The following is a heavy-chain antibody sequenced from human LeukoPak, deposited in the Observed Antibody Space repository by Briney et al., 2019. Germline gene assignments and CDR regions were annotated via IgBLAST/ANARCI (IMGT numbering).Heavy chain of an antibody. CDR3: ARYGRTFSSSPGGDWFDP. J-gene: IGHJ5*02. V-gene: IGHV4-4*07. D-gene: IGHD6-13*01. CDR2: IYTSGST. Sequence: PSETLSLTCTVSGGSISSYYWSWIRQPAGKGLEWIGRIYTSGSTNYNPSLKSRVTMSVDTSKNQFSLKLSSVTAADTAVYYCARYGRTFSSSPGGDWFDPWGQGTLVTVSS. CDR1: GGSISSYY.